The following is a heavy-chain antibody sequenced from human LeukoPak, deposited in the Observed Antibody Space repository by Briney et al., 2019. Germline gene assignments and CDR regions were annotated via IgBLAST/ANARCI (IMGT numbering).Heavy chain of an antibody. CDR2: IYYSGST. D-gene: IGHD6-13*01. Sequence: SETLSLTCTVSGGSISSYYWSWIRQPPGKGLEWIGYIYYSGSTNYNPSLKSRVTISVDTSKNQFSLKLSSVTAADTAVYYCARLTIAAAGNWFDPWGQGTLVTVSS. CDR1: GGSISSYY. V-gene: IGHV4-59*08. J-gene: IGHJ5*02. CDR3: ARLTIAAAGNWFDP.